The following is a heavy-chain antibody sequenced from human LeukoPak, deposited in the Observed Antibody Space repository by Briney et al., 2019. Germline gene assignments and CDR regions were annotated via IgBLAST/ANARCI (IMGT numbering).Heavy chain of an antibody. V-gene: IGHV3-21*01. Sequence: GGSLRLSCAASGFTFSSYAMSWVRQAPGKGLEWVSSISSSSRTTYYADSVEGRFTISRDNAKNSLYLQVNSLRAEDTAVYYCLRGDVRDYWGQGTLVTVSS. CDR1: GFTFSSYA. CDR3: LRGDVRDY. J-gene: IGHJ4*02. CDR2: ISSSSRTT. D-gene: IGHD2-21*01.